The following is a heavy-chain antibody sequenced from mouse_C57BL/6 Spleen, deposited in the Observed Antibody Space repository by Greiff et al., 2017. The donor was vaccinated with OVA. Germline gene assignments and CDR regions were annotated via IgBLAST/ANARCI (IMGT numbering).Heavy chain of an antibody. CDR3: ARCGNYGYYAMDY. CDR1: GYTFTSYT. D-gene: IGHD2-1*01. Sequence: QVQLQQSGAELARPGASVKMSCKASGYTFTSYTMHWVKQRPGQGLEWIEYINPSSGYTKYNQKFKDKATLTADKSSSTAYMQLSSLTSEDSAVYYCARCGNYGYYAMDYWGQGTSVTVSS. CDR2: INPSSGYT. J-gene: IGHJ4*01. V-gene: IGHV1-4*01.